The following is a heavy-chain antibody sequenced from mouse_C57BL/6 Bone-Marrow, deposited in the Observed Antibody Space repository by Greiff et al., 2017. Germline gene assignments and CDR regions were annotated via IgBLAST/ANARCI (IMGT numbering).Heavy chain of an antibody. V-gene: IGHV1-69*01. CDR1: GYTFTSYW. J-gene: IGHJ2*01. CDR3: ARWTVSYDFDY. CDR2: IDPSDSYT. D-gene: IGHD1-1*01. Sequence: VQLQQPGAELVMPGASVKLSCKASGYTFTSYWMHWVKQRPGQGLEWIGEIDPSDSYTHYNQKFKGKSTLTVDKSSSTAYMQLSSLTSEDSAVYYCARWTVSYDFDYWGQGTTLTVSS.